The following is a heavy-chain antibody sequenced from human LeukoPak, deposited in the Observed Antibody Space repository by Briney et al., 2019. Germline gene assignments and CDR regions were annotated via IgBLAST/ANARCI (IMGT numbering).Heavy chain of an antibody. D-gene: IGHD2-2*01. Sequence: SQTLSLTATVSDGSTSTADYYWSWIRHPPGKGLEWIGYIYYSGSTYYNPSLKSRVTISVDTSKTQFSLKLSSVTAADTAVYYCATRALVVPAAMVPEAFDIWGQGTMVTVSS. J-gene: IGHJ3*02. CDR3: ATRALVVPAAMVPEAFDI. CDR2: IYYSGST. CDR1: DGSTSTADYY. V-gene: IGHV4-30-4*01.